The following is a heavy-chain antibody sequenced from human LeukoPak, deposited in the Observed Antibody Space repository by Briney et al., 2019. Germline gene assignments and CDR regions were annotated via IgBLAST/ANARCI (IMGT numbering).Heavy chain of an antibody. V-gene: IGHV3-48*03. CDR2: ISSSGSTI. J-gene: IGHJ3*02. CDR1: GFTFSSYE. D-gene: IGHD2-21*02. Sequence: ETGGSLRLSCAASGFTFSSYEMNWVRQAPGKGLEWVSYISSSGSTIYHADSVKGRFTISRDNAKNSLYLQMNSLRAEDTAVYYCARESVVTAIHDAFDIWGQGTMVTVSS. CDR3: ARESVVTAIHDAFDI.